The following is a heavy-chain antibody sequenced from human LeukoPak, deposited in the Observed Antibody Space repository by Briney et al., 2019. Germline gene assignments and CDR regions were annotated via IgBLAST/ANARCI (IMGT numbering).Heavy chain of an antibody. CDR3: ATIGDRRSGELYRIDY. CDR2: INSDGSST. Sequence: GGSLRLSCVASGLTFSSYWMHWVRQAPGKGLVWVSRINSDGSSTSYADSVKGRFTISRDNSKNTLYLQMNSLRAEDAAVYYCATIGDRRSGELYRIDYWGQGTLVTVSS. J-gene: IGHJ4*02. V-gene: IGHV3-74*01. D-gene: IGHD1-26*01. CDR1: GLTFSSYW.